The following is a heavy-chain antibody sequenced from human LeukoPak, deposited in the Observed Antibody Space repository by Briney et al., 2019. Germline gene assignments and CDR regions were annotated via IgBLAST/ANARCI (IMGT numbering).Heavy chain of an antibody. CDR1: GFPFSAYD. J-gene: IGHJ2*01. V-gene: IGHV3-13*01. CDR3: VRGALPGDNWYFDL. CDR2: FGSAGDT. Sequence: GGSLRLSCATSGFPFSAYDMHWVRQAPGKGLEWGSAFGSAGDTYYPGAVKGRFTISRDYATDSLYLQMNSLRAGDTAVYFCVRGALPGDNWYFDLWGRGTLVTVSS.